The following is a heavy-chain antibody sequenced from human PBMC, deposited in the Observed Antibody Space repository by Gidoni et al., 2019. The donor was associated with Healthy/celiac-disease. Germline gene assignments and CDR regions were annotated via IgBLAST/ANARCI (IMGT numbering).Heavy chain of an antibody. V-gene: IGHV1-8*01. Sequence: QVQLVQSGAEVKKPGASVKVSCKSSGYTFTSYDINWVRQATGQGLEWMGWMNPNSGNTGYAQKFQGRVTMTRNTSISTAYMELSSLRSEDTAVYYCARRPYYYDSSGYYYYFDYWGQGTLVTVSS. CDR3: ARRPYYYDSSGYYYYFDY. CDR1: GYTFTSYD. J-gene: IGHJ4*02. CDR2: MNPNSGNT. D-gene: IGHD3-22*01.